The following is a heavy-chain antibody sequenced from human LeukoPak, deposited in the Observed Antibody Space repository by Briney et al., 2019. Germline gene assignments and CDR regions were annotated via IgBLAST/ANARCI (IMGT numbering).Heavy chain of an antibody. CDR3: ATTITIFGGFDI. Sequence: PSETLSLTCTVSGGSISSGGYYWSWIRQHPGKGLEWIGYIYYSGSTYYIPSLKSRVTISVDTSKNQFSLKLSSVTAADTAVYYCATTITIFGGFDIWGQGTMVTVSS. D-gene: IGHD3-3*01. CDR1: GGSISSGGYY. CDR2: IYYSGST. V-gene: IGHV4-31*03. J-gene: IGHJ3*02.